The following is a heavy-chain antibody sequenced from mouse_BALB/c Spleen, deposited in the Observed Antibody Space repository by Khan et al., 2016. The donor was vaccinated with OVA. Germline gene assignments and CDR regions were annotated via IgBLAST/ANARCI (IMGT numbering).Heavy chain of an antibody. CDR2: ISPGSGDT. V-gene: IGHV1-77*01. CDR3: ARRNYFGYTFAY. D-gene: IGHD1-2*01. J-gene: IGHJ3*01. CDR1: GYTFTDYY. Sequence: QIQLQQSGAELARPGASVKLSCKASGYTFTDYYINWVKQRTGQGLEWIGEISPGSGDTYYYERFKGKATLTADKSSSTAYMQVMSLTSVASAVYYCARRNYFGYTFAYWGQGTLVTVAA.